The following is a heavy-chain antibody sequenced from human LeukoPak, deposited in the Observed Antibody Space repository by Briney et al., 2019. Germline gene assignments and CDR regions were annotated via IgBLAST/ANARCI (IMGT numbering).Heavy chain of an antibody. Sequence: GGSLTLSCAASGFTSSSFWMCWVRQAPGKGLEWVANIKQDGSKKNYVGSVKGRFTISRDNTKNSLYLQMNSLSPEDTAMYYCARDIDEGSGYYDYWGQGTLVTVSS. J-gene: IGHJ4*02. V-gene: IGHV3-7*01. CDR1: GFTSSSFW. CDR2: IKQDGSKK. CDR3: ARDIDEGSGYYDY. D-gene: IGHD3-22*01.